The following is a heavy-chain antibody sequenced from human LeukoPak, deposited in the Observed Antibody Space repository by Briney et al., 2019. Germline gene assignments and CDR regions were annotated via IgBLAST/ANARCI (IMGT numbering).Heavy chain of an antibody. CDR2: ISYDGSNK. D-gene: IGHD6-19*01. J-gene: IGHJ4*02. V-gene: IGHV3-30*18. Sequence: PGGSLRLSCAASGFTFSSYGMHWVRQAPGKGLEWVAVISYDGSNKYYADSVKGQFTISRDNSKNTLYLQMNSLRAEDTAVYYCAKDWHSSGWYYFDYWGQGTLVTVSS. CDR3: AKDWHSSGWYYFDY. CDR1: GFTFSSYG.